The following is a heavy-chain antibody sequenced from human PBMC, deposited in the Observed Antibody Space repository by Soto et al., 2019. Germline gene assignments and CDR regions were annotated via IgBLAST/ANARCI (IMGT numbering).Heavy chain of an antibody. D-gene: IGHD3-3*01. CDR1: GFPLTTSGVG. J-gene: IGHJ4*02. Sequence: QITLNESGPTQVKPRQTLTLTCTFSGFPLTTSGVGVGWIRQSPGKAPEWLALIYWDDDKRYSPSLKSRLTITKEATKNQVVLTMADLDPADTATYYCAHRVLRTVFGLVTPAAIYFDFWGQGTPVAVSS. V-gene: IGHV2-5*02. CDR3: AHRVLRTVFGLVTPAAIYFDF. CDR2: IYWDDDK.